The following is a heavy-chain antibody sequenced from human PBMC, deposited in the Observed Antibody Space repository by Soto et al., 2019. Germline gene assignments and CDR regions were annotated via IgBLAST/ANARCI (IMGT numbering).Heavy chain of an antibody. V-gene: IGHV2-26*01. CDR2: IFSNDEK. J-gene: IGHJ6*02. Sequence: QVTLKESGPVLVKPTETLTLTCTVSGFSLSNARMAVTWNRPPPGKALEWLAPIFSNDEKSYSTSLESRLTISKDTSKSQVVITLTNVDPVDTATYSGARMNVYYDSSGDPPAFYYYGMDVWGQGTTVIVSS. CDR1: GFSLSNARMA. D-gene: IGHD3-22*01. CDR3: ARMNVYYDSSGDPPAFYYYGMDV.